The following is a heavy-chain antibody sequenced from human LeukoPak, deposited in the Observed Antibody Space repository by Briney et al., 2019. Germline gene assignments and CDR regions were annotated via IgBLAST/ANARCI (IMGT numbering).Heavy chain of an antibody. Sequence: PGGSLRLSCAASGFTFSSYEMNWVRQAPGKGLEWVSAISGSGGSTYYADSVKGRFTISRDNSKNTLYLQMNSLRAEDTAVYYCAIRSPLPYDSSGNGLWDIWGQGTMVTVSS. J-gene: IGHJ3*02. CDR1: GFTFSSYE. V-gene: IGHV3-23*01. CDR2: ISGSGGST. D-gene: IGHD3-22*01. CDR3: AIRSPLPYDSSGNGLWDI.